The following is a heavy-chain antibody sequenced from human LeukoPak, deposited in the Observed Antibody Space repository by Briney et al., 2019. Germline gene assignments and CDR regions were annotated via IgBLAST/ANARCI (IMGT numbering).Heavy chain of an antibody. Sequence: PGGSLRLSCAASGFTFSSYWMSWFRQAPGKGLEWVANLDPSGSQKRYVDSVKGRFIISKDNPGASLYLDMYSLRAEDTAIYYCAIWTSGNYWGQGTLVTVSS. D-gene: IGHD1-1*01. CDR3: AIWTSGNY. CDR1: GFTFSSYW. CDR2: LDPSGSQK. J-gene: IGHJ4*02. V-gene: IGHV3-7*01.